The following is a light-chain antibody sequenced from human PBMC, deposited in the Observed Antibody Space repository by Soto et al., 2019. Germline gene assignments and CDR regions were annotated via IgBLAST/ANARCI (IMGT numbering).Light chain of an antibody. CDR2: DVN. J-gene: IGLJ3*02. Sequence: QSALTQPASVSGSPGQSITISCTGTSSDIGAYNFVSWYQQHPGKAPKLMLYDVNIRPSGVSNRFSGSKSGNPASLTISGLQAEDEADYYCTSWTTSTTMMFGGGTKLIVL. V-gene: IGLV2-14*03. CDR3: TSWTTSTTMM. CDR1: SSDIGAYNF.